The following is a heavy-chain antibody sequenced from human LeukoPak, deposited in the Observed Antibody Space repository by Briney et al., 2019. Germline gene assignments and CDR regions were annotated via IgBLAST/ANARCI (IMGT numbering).Heavy chain of an antibody. D-gene: IGHD1-26*01. J-gene: IGHJ4*02. CDR3: SRESGTFCPSGH. V-gene: IGHV4-4*02. Sequence: PSETLSLTCGVSGGSITTTNYWSWVRQPPGGGLEWIGEISLAGRTRYNPSLQSRVHISIDESKNHLYLNLASVTASDTAVYYCSRESGTFCPSGHWGQGTLVAVTS. CDR2: ISLAGRT. CDR1: GGSITTTNY.